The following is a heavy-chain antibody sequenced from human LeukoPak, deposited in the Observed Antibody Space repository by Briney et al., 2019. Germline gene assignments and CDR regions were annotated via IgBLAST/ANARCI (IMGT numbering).Heavy chain of an antibody. D-gene: IGHD6-13*01. J-gene: IGHJ4*02. Sequence: GGSLRLSCAAFGLTFSDYSMTWVRQAPGKGLFWVSGISAGGGSTYYADSVKGRFTISRDNSRNTLYLQMNSLRVEDTAVYYCAKDAAGPEYWGQGTLVTVSS. CDR1: GLTFSDYS. CDR3: AKDAAGPEY. CDR2: ISAGGGST. V-gene: IGHV3-23*01.